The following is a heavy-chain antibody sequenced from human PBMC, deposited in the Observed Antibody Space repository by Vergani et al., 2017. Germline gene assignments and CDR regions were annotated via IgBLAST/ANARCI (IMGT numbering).Heavy chain of an antibody. J-gene: IGHJ4*02. CDR3: ARGMYYYDSSGYYPY. CDR1: GFTFSSYS. CDR2: ISSSSSYI. Sequence: EVQLVESGGGLVKPGGSLRLSCAASGFTFSSYSMNWVRQAPGKGLEWVSSISSSSSYIYYADSVKGRFTISRDNAKNSLYLQMNSLRAEDTAVYYCARGMYYYDSSGYYPYWGQGTLVTVSS. V-gene: IGHV3-21*01. D-gene: IGHD3-22*01.